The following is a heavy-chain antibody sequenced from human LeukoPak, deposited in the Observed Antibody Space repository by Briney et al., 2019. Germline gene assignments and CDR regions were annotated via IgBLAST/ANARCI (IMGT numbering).Heavy chain of an antibody. J-gene: IGHJ3*02. CDR2: IKQDGSEK. Sequence: GGSLRLSCAASGFTFSSYWMSWVRQAPGKGLEWVANIKQDGSEKYYVDSVKGRFTISRDNAKNSLYLQMNSLRAEDTAVYYCARGSNYDILTSQDAFDIWGQGTMVTVSS. V-gene: IGHV3-7*01. D-gene: IGHD3-9*01. CDR3: ARGSNYDILTSQDAFDI. CDR1: GFTFSSYW.